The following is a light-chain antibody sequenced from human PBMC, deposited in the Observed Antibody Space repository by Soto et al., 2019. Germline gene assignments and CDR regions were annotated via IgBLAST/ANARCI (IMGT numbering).Light chain of an antibody. J-gene: IGLJ2*01. CDR1: SSNIGSNY. CDR2: SND. V-gene: IGLV1-47*02. CDR3: AAWDDSRSGLK. Sequence: QSALSQPPSASGTPGQRVTISCSGSSSNIGSNYVDWYQQLPGTAPKLLIYSNDQRPSGVPDRFSGSKSGTSASLAISVLRSEDEGDYHCAAWDDSRSGLKLGGGKKVNVL.